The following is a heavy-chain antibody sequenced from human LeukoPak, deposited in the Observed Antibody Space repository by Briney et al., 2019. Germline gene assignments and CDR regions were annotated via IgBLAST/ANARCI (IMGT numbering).Heavy chain of an antibody. V-gene: IGHV5-51*01. Sequence: GESLKISCKGSGYSFTSYWIGWVRQMPGKGLEWMGIIYPGDSDTRYSPSFQGQVTISADKSISTAYLQWSSLKASDTAMYYCARGGYYDFWGGSTNSYYFDYWGQGTLVTVSS. CDR1: GYSFTSYW. CDR2: IYPGDSDT. D-gene: IGHD3-3*01. CDR3: ARGGYYDFWGGSTNSYYFDY. J-gene: IGHJ4*02.